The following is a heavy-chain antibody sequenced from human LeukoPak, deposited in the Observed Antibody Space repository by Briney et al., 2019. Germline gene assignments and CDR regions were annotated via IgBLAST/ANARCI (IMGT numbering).Heavy chain of an antibody. D-gene: IGHD4-17*01. V-gene: IGHV3-30*18. CDR1: GFTFSSYG. Sequence: PGGSLRLSCAASGFTFSSYGMHWVRQAPGKGLEWVAVISYDGSNKYYADSVKGRFTISRDNSKNTLYLQMNSLRAEDTAVYYCAKDYGDYLYNIGRKPDYWGQGTLVTVSS. J-gene: IGHJ4*02. CDR2: ISYDGSNK. CDR3: AKDYGDYLYNIGRKPDY.